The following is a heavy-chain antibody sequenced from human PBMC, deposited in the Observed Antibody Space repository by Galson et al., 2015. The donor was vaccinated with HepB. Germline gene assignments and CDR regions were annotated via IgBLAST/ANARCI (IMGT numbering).Heavy chain of an antibody. D-gene: IGHD2-2*01. CDR1: GFRLSSYS. J-gene: IGHJ4*02. CDR3: ARGSGRQLPLDY. CDR2: IHSSGFYK. V-gene: IGHV3-21*01. Sequence: SLRLSCAASGFRLSSYSMNWVRQAPGKGLEWVSSIHSSGFYKYYAGSVKGRFTISRDNARNSLYLQMSSLRVEDTAVYYCARGSGRQLPLDYWGQGTLVTVSS.